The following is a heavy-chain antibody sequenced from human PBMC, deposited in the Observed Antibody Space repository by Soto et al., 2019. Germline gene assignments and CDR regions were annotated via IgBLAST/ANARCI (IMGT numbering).Heavy chain of an antibody. CDR2: IDHSGYT. Sequence: ETLSLSGAVYGGSFSVYYWNWIRQPPGKGLEWIGEIDHSGYTNYNPSLKSRVTISVDTYKNQFSLRLTSVNAADPAVYYCARVRDWFDPWGQGTLVTV. V-gene: IGHV4-34*01. CDR1: GGSFSVYY. CDR3: ARVRDWFDP. J-gene: IGHJ5*02. D-gene: IGHD3-3*01.